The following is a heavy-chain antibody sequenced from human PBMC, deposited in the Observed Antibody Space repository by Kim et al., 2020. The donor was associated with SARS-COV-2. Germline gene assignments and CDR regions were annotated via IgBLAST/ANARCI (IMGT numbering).Heavy chain of an antibody. CDR1: GGSFSGYY. Sequence: SETLSLTCAVYGGSFSGYYWSWIRQPPGKGLEWIGEINHSGSTNYNPSLKSRVTISVDTSKNQFSLKLSSVTAADTAVYYCARITFGGVIVSWADYYYGMDVWGQGTTVTVSS. V-gene: IGHV4-34*01. CDR2: INHSGST. D-gene: IGHD3-16*02. CDR3: ARITFGGVIVSWADYYYGMDV. J-gene: IGHJ6*02.